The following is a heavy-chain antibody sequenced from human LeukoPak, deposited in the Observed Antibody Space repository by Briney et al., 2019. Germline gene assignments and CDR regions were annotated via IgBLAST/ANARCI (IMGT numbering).Heavy chain of an antibody. J-gene: IGHJ5*02. V-gene: IGHV3-48*03. CDR3: ARGQRPQYTSTWDNWFDP. D-gene: IGHD2-2*01. CDR1: GFPFSSYE. Sequence: GGSLRLSCAASGFPFSSYEMNWVRQAPGKRLQWVSYISSSGNKIYYAASVKGRFTISRDNAKNSLYLQIDSLRAEDTAVYYCARGQRPQYTSTWDNWFDPWGQGAQVTVSS. CDR2: ISSSGNKI.